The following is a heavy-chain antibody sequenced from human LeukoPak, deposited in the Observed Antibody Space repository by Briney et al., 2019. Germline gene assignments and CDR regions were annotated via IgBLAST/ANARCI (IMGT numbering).Heavy chain of an antibody. V-gene: IGHV1-46*01. CDR2: INPSGGST. J-gene: IGHJ4*02. D-gene: IGHD4-17*01. Sequence: ASVKVSCKASGYTFTGYYIHWVRQAPGQGLEWMGIINPSGGSTTYAQKFQGRVTMTSDTSTSTAYMELRSLRSDDTAVYYCARDRITVTRSANDYWGQGTLVTVSS. CDR3: ARDRITVTRSANDY. CDR1: GYTFTGYY.